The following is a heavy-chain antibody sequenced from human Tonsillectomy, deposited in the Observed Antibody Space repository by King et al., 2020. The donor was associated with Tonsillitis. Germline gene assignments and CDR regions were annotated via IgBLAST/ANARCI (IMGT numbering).Heavy chain of an antibody. V-gene: IGHV1-18*04. Sequence: AQLVQSGAEVKKPGASVKVSCKASGYTFTNYVINWVRQAPGQGLEWMGWISAYNGNTNYAQKLQGRVTMTTDTSTSTAYMELRSLRSDDTAVYYCAREIYDILTGYYNYFQNWGQGTLVTVSS. J-gene: IGHJ1*01. CDR1: GYTFTNYV. CDR2: ISAYNGNT. CDR3: AREIYDILTGYYNYFQN. D-gene: IGHD3-9*01.